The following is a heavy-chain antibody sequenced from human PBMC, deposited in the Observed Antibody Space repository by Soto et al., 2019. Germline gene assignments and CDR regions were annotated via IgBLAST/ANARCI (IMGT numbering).Heavy chain of an antibody. J-gene: IGHJ4*02. D-gene: IGHD4-17*01. CDR1: GFTVSSNY. V-gene: IGHV3-66*01. Sequence: EVQLVESGGGLVQPGGSLRLSCAASGFTVSSNYMSWVRQTPGKGLEWVSVIYTGGSTYYADSVKGRFTISRDNSTNTLYLQMNSLRAEDTAVYYCARDYGGSGRFDYWGQGTLVTVSS. CDR2: IYTGGST. CDR3: ARDYGGSGRFDY.